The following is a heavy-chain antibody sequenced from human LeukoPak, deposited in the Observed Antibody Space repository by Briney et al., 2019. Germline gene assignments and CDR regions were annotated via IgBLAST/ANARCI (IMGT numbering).Heavy chain of an antibody. Sequence: GGPLRLSCAASGFTFSSYAMSWVRQAPGKGLEWVSAISGSGGSTYYADSVRGRFTISRDNSKNTPYLQMNSLRAQDTAVYYCANVDTAMVMGYWGQGTLVTVSS. CDR1: GFTFSSYA. CDR2: ISGSGGST. CDR3: ANVDTAMVMGY. J-gene: IGHJ4*02. D-gene: IGHD5-18*01. V-gene: IGHV3-23*01.